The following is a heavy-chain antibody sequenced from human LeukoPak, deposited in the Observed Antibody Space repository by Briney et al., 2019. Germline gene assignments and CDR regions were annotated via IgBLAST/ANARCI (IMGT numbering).Heavy chain of an antibody. V-gene: IGHV4-59*08. CDR2: IYYSGST. J-gene: IGHJ4*02. Sequence: SETLSLTCAVYGGSFSGYYGSWIRQPPGKGLEWLGYIYYSGSTNYSPSLESRVTISVDTSKNQFSLNLSSVTAADAALYYLARQPVAAARFDYWVEGTLVTVSS. CDR3: ARQPVAAARFDY. D-gene: IGHD2-2*01. CDR1: GGSFSGYY.